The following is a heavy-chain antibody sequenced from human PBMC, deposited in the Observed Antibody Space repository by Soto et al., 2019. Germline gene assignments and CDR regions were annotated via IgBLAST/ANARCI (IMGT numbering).Heavy chain of an antibody. CDR1: AFTFSSYA. D-gene: IGHD3-3*01. V-gene: IGHV3-23*01. CDR3: AKDQYYELWSDYYSRFDP. CDR2: ISGSAGST. Sequence: GSLRLSCAASAFTFSSYAMSWVRQAPGKGLARVSTISGSAGSTYYADSVKVRFTISRDNSKNSLFLQMNSLRADDTAIYSCAKDQYYELWSDYYSRFDPWRQGTLVTV. J-gene: IGHJ5*02.